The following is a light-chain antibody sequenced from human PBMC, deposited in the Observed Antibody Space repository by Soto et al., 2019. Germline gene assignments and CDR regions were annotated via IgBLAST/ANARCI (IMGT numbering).Light chain of an antibody. V-gene: IGLV3-21*04. J-gene: IGLJ2*01. Sequence: SYELTQPPSVSVAPGKTARITCGGNNIGSKSVHWYQQKPGQAPVLVIYYDSDRPSGIPERFSGSNSGNTATLTISRVEAGDEADYYCQVWDSRRDHVVFGGGTKLTVL. CDR3: QVWDSRRDHVV. CDR1: NIGSKS. CDR2: YDS.